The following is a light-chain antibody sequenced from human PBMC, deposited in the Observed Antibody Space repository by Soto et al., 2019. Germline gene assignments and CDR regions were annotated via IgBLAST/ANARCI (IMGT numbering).Light chain of an antibody. J-gene: IGKJ3*01. CDR2: WAS. V-gene: IGKV4-1*01. CDR1: QSVLYRSNSKNY. Sequence: DIVMTQSPDSLAVSLGERANINCKSSQSVLYRSNSKNYLAWYQQKPGQPPKLLIYWASTRESGVPGRFSGSGSGTDFTLTIKSLQAEDVAVYYCQQYYITPFTFGPGTKVDIK. CDR3: QQYYITPFT.